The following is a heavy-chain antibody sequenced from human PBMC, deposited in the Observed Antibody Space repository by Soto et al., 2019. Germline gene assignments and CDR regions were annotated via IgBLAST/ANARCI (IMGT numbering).Heavy chain of an antibody. Sequence: QVQLQESGPGLVKPSETLSLTCTVSAGSISSYYWSWIRQPPGKGLEWIGYIYYSGSTNYNPSLKRRVTISVDTSKNQCSVKLSSVTAADTAVYYCAGHCSGGSCYSGIGMDVWGQGTTVTVSS. CDR2: IYYSGST. J-gene: IGHJ6*02. V-gene: IGHV4-59*08. CDR3: AGHCSGGSCYSGIGMDV. D-gene: IGHD2-15*01. CDR1: AGSISSYY.